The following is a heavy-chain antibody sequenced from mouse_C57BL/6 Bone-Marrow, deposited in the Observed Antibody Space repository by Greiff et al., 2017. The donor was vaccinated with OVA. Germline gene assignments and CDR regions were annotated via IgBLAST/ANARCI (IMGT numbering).Heavy chain of an antibody. V-gene: IGHV1-42*01. J-gene: IGHJ2*01. CDR1: GYSFTGYY. CDR2: INPSTGGT. D-gene: IGHD1-1*01. Sequence: EVKVVESGPELVKPGASVKISCKASGYSFTGYYMNWVKQSPEKSLEWIGEINPSTGGTTYNQKFKAKATLTVDKSSSTAYMQLKSLTSEDSAVYYCARRGYYGSSDYWGQGTTLTVSS. CDR3: ARRGYYGSSDY.